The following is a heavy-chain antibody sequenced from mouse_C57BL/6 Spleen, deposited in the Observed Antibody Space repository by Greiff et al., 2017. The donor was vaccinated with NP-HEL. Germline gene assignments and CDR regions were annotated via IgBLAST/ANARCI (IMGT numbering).Heavy chain of an antibody. CDR3: AITGTVYWYFGG. CDR2: INPNYGTT. CDR1: GYSFTDYN. D-gene: IGHD4-1*01. Sequence: EVQLQQSGPELVKPGASVKISCKASGYSFTDYNMNWVKQSNGKSLEWIGVINPNYGTTSYNQKFKGKATLTVDQSSSTAYMQLNSLTSEDSAVYDWAITGTVYWYFGGWGTGTTVTVSS. V-gene: IGHV1-39*01. J-gene: IGHJ1*03.